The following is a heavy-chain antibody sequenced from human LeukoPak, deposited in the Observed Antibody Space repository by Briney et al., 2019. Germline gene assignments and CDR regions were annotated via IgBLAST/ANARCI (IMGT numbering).Heavy chain of an antibody. Sequence: GRSLRLSCAASGFTFDDYGMSWVRQVPGKGLEWVAGINWDGGSTGYADSVKGRFTISRDNAKNSLYLQMNSLRAEDTAVYYCARDRKEGYCSSTSCPLDYWGQGTLVTVSS. CDR3: ARDRKEGYCSSTSCPLDY. CDR2: INWDGGST. CDR1: GFTFDDYG. V-gene: IGHV3-20*04. D-gene: IGHD2-2*01. J-gene: IGHJ4*02.